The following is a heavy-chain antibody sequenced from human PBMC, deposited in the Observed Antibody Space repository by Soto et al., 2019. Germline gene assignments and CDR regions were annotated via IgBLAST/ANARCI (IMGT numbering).Heavy chain of an antibody. D-gene: IGHD3-22*01. CDR3: ARQGYDSSGYSDY. CDR2: IYYSGST. V-gene: IGHV4-39*01. CDR1: GGSISSSSYY. Sequence: QLQLQESGPGLVKPSETLSLTCTVSGGSISSSSYYWGWIRQPPGKGLEWIGSIYYSGSTYYNPSLKSRVTISVDTSKNQFSLKLSSVTAADTAVYYCARQGYDSSGYSDYWGQGTLVTVSS. J-gene: IGHJ4*02.